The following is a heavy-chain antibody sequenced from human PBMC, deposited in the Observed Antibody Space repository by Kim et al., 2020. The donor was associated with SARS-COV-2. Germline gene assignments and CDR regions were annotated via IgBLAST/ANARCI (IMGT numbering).Heavy chain of an antibody. Sequence: KPSLRSRLDISVDTSKNQFSLKLTSVTAADTAVYFGRRAVGSDQLCYFDYWGQGILVTVSS. J-gene: IGHJ4*02. CDR3: RRAVGSDQLCYFDY. D-gene: IGHD1-26*01. V-gene: IGHV4-31*02.